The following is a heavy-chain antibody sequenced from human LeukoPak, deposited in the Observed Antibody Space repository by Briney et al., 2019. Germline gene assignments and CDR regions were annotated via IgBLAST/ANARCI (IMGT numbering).Heavy chain of an antibody. V-gene: IGHV4-34*01. CDR3: ARHGRLRYFDWLSIDAFDI. J-gene: IGHJ3*02. CDR1: GGSFSGYY. CDR2: INHSGST. Sequence: SETLSLTCAVYGGSFSGYYWSWIRQPPGEGLEWIGEINHSGSTNYNPSLKSRVTISVDTSKNQFSLKLSSVTAADTAVYYCARHGRLRYFDWLSIDAFDIWGQGTMVTVSS. D-gene: IGHD3-9*01.